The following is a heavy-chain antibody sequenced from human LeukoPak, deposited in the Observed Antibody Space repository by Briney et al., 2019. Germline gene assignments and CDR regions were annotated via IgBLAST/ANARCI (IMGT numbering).Heavy chain of an antibody. J-gene: IGHJ4*02. CDR3: ARGRWIQLPEMGYFDY. CDR1: GYSFTSYW. V-gene: IGHV5-51*01. CDR2: IYPGDSDT. D-gene: IGHD5-18*01. Sequence: GESLKISCKGSGYSFTSYWIGWVRQMPGKGLEWMGIIYPGDSDTRYSPSFQGQVTISADKSISTAYLQWSSLKASDTAMYYCARGRWIQLPEMGYFDYWGQGTLVTVSS.